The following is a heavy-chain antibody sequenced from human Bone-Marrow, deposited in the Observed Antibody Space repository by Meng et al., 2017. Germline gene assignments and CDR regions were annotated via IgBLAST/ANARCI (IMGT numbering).Heavy chain of an antibody. Sequence: ASVKVSCKAAGYTFTSYYMHWVRQAPGQGLEWMGIINPSGGSTSYAQKFQGRVTMTRNTSASKVYMELSNLRTEDTAVYYCARDKYSYGSGDAFDIWGQGTMVTVSS. D-gene: IGHD5-18*01. CDR2: INPSGGST. CDR3: ARDKYSYGSGDAFDI. J-gene: IGHJ3*02. CDR1: GYTFTSYY. V-gene: IGHV1-46*01.